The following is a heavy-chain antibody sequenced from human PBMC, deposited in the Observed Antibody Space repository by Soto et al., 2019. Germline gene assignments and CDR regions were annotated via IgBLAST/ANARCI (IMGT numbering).Heavy chain of an antibody. J-gene: IGHJ5*02. V-gene: IGHV1-18*01. D-gene: IGHD2-8*01. Sequence: QVQLVQSGAEVKKPGASVKVSCKASGYTFTSYGISWVRQAPGQGLEWMGWISAYNGNTNYAQKLQGRVTMTTETSTSTAYMELRSLRSDDTAVYYCARIRLMVYGRTTGWFDPWGQGTLVTVSS. CDR2: ISAYNGNT. CDR3: ARIRLMVYGRTTGWFDP. CDR1: GYTFTSYG.